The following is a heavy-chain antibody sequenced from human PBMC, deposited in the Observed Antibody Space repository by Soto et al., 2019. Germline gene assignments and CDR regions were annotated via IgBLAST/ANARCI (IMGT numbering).Heavy chain of an antibody. CDR1: GFTFSSYG. J-gene: IGHJ4*02. CDR3: ARGGESLLWFGELWGKLRNDY. D-gene: IGHD3-10*01. Sequence: QVQLVESGGGVVQPGRSLRLSCAASGFTFSSYGMHWVRQAPGKGLEWVAVIWYDGSNKYYADSVKGRFTISRDNSKNTLYLQMNSLRAEDTAVYYCARGGESLLWFGELWGKLRNDYLGQGTLVTVSS. CDR2: IWYDGSNK. V-gene: IGHV3-33*01.